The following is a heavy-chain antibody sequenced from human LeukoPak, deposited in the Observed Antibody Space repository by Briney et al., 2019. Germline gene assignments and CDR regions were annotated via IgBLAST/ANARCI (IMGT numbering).Heavy chain of an antibody. CDR1: GFTVSSNY. D-gene: IGHD3-9*01. V-gene: IGHV3-53*01. CDR2: IYSGGST. Sequence: PGGSLRLSCAASGFTVSSNYMSWVRQAPGKGLEWVSVIYSGGSTYYADSVKGRFTMSRDNSKKTLYLQMNSLRAEDTAVYYCARGYDILTGYYFDYWGQGTLVTVSS. J-gene: IGHJ4*02. CDR3: ARGYDILTGYYFDY.